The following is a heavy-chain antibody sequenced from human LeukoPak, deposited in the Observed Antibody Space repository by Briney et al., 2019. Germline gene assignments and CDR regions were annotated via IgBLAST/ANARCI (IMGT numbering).Heavy chain of an antibody. CDR3: AREGTSGTHLNRFDP. CDR2: IYGSGST. J-gene: IGHJ5*02. D-gene: IGHD1-1*01. Sequence: SETLSLTCTVSGASISTSSYYWSWIRQPPGKGLEWIGHIYGSGSTNYNPSLKSRVTLSVDTSKNQFSLKLSSVTAADTAVYYCAREGTSGTHLNRFDPWGQGTLVTVSS. V-gene: IGHV4-61*01. CDR1: GASISTSSYY.